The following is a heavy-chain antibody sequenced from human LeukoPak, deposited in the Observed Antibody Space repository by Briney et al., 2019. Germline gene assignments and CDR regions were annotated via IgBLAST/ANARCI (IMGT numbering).Heavy chain of an antibody. CDR2: ISDGGGYT. V-gene: IGHV3-23*01. D-gene: IGHD5-12*01. J-gene: IGHJ4*02. CDR3: AKAGRYRGYDDFFNY. Sequence: GGSLRLSCAVSGFTFSNYAMTWVRQAPGKGLEWVSTISDGGGYTYYADSVRGRFTISRDNSKNTLYLQMNSLRADDTAVYYCAKAGRYRGYDDFFNYWGQGNLVTVSS. CDR1: GFTFSNYA.